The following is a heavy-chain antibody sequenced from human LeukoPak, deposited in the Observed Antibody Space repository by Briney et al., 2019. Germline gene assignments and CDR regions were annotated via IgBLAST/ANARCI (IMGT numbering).Heavy chain of an antibody. Sequence: RGASVKVSCKASGYTFIEYHLHWVRQAPGQGLEWMGWINPSNGVTNFAQTFRGRVALTRDTSIDTVYMDLTSLKFDDTPVYYCARDRVGEAAPGVLDFWGQGTLVSVSS. CDR1: GYTFIEYH. J-gene: IGHJ4*02. D-gene: IGHD2-8*01. CDR2: INPSNGVT. V-gene: IGHV1-2*02. CDR3: ARDRVGEAAPGVLDF.